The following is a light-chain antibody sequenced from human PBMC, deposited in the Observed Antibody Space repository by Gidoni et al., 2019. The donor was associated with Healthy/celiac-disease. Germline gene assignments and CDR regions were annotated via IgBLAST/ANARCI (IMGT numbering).Light chain of an antibody. Sequence: QSVLTKPPSASGTPGQRVTISCSGSSSNIGSNYVYWYPQPPGTAPKLLIYRNNQRPSGVPDRFSGSKSGPSASLAISGLRSEDEADYYCAAWDDSLSGVVFGGGTKLTVL. J-gene: IGLJ2*01. CDR2: RNN. V-gene: IGLV1-47*01. CDR3: AAWDDSLSGVV. CDR1: SSNIGSNY.